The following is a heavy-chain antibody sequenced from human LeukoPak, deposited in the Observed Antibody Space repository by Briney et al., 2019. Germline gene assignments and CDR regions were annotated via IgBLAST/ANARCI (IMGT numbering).Heavy chain of an antibody. J-gene: IGHJ1*01. D-gene: IGHD2-15*01. CDR3: AKDLVVAATIAEYFQH. V-gene: IGHV3-23*01. CDR2: ISGSGGST. CDR1: GFTFSSYA. Sequence: GGSLRLSCAASGFTFSSYAMSWVRQAPGKGLEWVSAISGSGGSTYYADSVKGRFTISRDNSKNTLYLQMNSLRAEDTAVYYCAKDLVVAATIAEYFQHWGQGTLVTVSS.